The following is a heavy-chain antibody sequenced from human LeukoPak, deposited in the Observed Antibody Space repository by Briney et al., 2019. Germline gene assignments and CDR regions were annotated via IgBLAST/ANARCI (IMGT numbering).Heavy chain of an antibody. CDR2: ISSNGRST. CDR3: ASTYSYDGSGYYPFDY. D-gene: IGHD3-22*01. Sequence: GGSLRLSCSASGFXFSSNAIHWVRQAPGKGLEYVSGISSNGRSTDYADSVKGRFTISRDNSKRTLFLQMSSLRPEDTATYYCASTYSYDGSGYYPFDYWGQGTLVTVSS. J-gene: IGHJ4*02. CDR1: GFXFSSNA. V-gene: IGHV3-64D*09.